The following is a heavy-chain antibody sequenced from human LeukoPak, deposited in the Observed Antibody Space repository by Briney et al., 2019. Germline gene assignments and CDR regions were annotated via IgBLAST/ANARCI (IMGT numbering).Heavy chain of an antibody. V-gene: IGHV4-59*11. Sequence: SETLSLTCTVSVGPIISHYWGWIRQPPGKGLEGIGYIFYRGSTNYNPSLKSRVTISVDTSKNQFSLKLSSVTAADTAVYYCARGKIYDILTGYYTGGWFDPWGQGTLVTVSS. D-gene: IGHD3-9*01. CDR3: ARGKIYDILTGYYTGGWFDP. CDR1: VGPIISHY. J-gene: IGHJ5*02. CDR2: IFYRGST.